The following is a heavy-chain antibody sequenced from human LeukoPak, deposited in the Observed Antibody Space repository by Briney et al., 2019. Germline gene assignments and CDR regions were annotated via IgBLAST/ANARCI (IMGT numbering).Heavy chain of an antibody. Sequence: GGSLRLSCAASGFTFSSYSMNWVRQAPGKGLEWVSSISSSSSYIYYADSVKGRFTISRDNAKNSLYLQMNSLRAEDTAVYYCASDLQQQGGYNWFDPWGQGTLVTVSS. V-gene: IGHV3-21*01. CDR2: ISSSSSYI. J-gene: IGHJ5*02. CDR3: ASDLQQQGGYNWFDP. D-gene: IGHD6-13*01. CDR1: GFTFSSYS.